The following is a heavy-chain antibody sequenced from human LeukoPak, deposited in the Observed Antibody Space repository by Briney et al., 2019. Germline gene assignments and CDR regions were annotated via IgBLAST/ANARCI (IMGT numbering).Heavy chain of an antibody. CDR2: INAYNGNT. Sequence: ASVKVSCKASGYTFTSYGISWVRQAPGQGLEWMGWINAYNGNTNYAQKLQGRVTMTTDTSTSTAYMELRSLRSDDTAVYYCARVRGWDIVVVPAAHPYYYYGMDVWGKGTTVTVSS. CDR1: GYTFTSYG. D-gene: IGHD2-2*01. J-gene: IGHJ6*04. V-gene: IGHV1-18*04. CDR3: ARVRGWDIVVVPAAHPYYYYGMDV.